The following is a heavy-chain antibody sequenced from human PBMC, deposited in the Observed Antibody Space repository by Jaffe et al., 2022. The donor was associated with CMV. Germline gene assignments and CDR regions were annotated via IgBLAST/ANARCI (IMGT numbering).Heavy chain of an antibody. CDR2: IYYSGST. Sequence: QLQLQESGPGLVKPSETLSLTCTVSGGSISSSSYYWGWIRQPPGKGLEWIGSIYYSGSTYYNPSLKSRVTISVDTSKNQFSLKLSSVTAADTAVYYCARPGGYCSGGSCSDDYWGQGTLVTVSS. CDR3: ARPGGYCSGGSCSDDY. D-gene: IGHD2-15*01. V-gene: IGHV4-39*01. CDR1: GGSISSSSYY. J-gene: IGHJ4*02.